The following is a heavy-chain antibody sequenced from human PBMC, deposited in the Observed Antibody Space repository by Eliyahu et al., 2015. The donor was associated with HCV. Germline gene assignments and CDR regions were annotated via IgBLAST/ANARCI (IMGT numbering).Heavy chain of an antibody. V-gene: IGHV4-39*01. J-gene: IGHJ6*02. CDR2: MYFSGNT. CDR3: ARAVTTFGLIMNGMDV. Sequence: QVQLQESGPGLVKPLETLSLTXXVXGGSMNSNRYXWGWVRQPPGXGLEWIGSMYFSGNTYYNSSXKSRVSISIDMSANHFSLELKSVTAADTAVYYCARAVTTFGLIMNGMDVWGLGTTVTVSS. CDR1: GGSMNSNRYX. D-gene: IGHD3-3*01.